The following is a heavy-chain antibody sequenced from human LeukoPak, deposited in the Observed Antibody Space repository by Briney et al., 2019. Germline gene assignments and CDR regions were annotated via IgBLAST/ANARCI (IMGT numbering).Heavy chain of an antibody. J-gene: IGHJ4*02. CDR1: GGSISSGSYY. D-gene: IGHD6-13*01. CDR2: IYTSGST. CDR3: ARGSSSFVY. V-gene: IGHV4-61*02. Sequence: SETLSLTCTVSGGSISSGSYYWSWIRQPAGKGLEWIGRIYTSGSTNYNPSLKSRVTISVDTSKNQLSLKLSSVTAADTAVYYCARGSSSFVYWGQGTLVTVSS.